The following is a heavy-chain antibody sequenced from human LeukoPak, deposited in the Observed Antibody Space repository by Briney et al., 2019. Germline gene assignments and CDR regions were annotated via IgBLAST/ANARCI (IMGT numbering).Heavy chain of an antibody. D-gene: IGHD1-26*01. J-gene: IGHJ4*02. Sequence: PSQTLSLTCTVSGGSISSGGYYWSWIRQHPGKGLEWIGYIYYSGSTYYNPSLKSRVTISVDTSKNQFSLKLSSVTAADTAVYYCARLGPLAIVGFYYFDYWGQGTLVTVSS. CDR1: GGSISSGGYY. CDR3: ARLGPLAIVGFYYFDY. V-gene: IGHV4-31*03. CDR2: IYYSGST.